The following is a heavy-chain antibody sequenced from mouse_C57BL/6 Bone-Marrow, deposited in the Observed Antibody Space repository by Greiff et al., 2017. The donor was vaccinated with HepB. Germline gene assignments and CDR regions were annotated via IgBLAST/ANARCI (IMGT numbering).Heavy chain of an antibody. CDR2: IYPGSGST. V-gene: IGHV1-55*01. Sequence: QVQLQQPGAELVKPGASVKMSCKASGYTFTSYWITWVKQRPGQGLEWIGDIYPGSGSTNYNEKFKSKATLTVDTSSSTAYMQLSSLTSEDSAVYYCARREIYYGNYFFDYWGQGTTRTVSS. CDR1: GYTFTSYW. J-gene: IGHJ2*01. D-gene: IGHD2-1*01. CDR3: ARREIYYGNYFFDY.